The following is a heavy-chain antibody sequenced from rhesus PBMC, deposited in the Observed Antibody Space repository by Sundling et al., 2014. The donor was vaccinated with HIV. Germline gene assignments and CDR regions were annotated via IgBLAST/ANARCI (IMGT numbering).Heavy chain of an antibody. CDR3: AREDVRSSWYFDY. J-gene: IGHJ4*01. V-gene: IGHV3-59*01. CDR1: GFSFSDYF. Sequence: EVQLVESGGGLATPGGSLRLSCAASGFSFSDYFFHWVRQAPGKGLEWVSGISSTGGSTYYGDPVKGRFTISRENAKNTLSLQMDSLRPEDTAVYYCAREDVRSSWYFDYWGQGVLVTVSS. CDR2: ISSTGGST. D-gene: IGHD6-13*01.